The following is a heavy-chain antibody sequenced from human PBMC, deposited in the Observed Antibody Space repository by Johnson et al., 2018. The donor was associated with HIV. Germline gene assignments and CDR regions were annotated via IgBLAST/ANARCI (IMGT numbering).Heavy chain of an antibody. CDR3: ARDRSKLLYPFDAFDI. V-gene: IGHV3-74*01. CDR2: LNSDGSSV. D-gene: IGHD2-21*02. CDR1: GFTFSSYW. Sequence: MLLVESGGGLVQPGGSLRLSCAASGFTFSSYWMHWVRQAPGKGLMWVSRLNSDGSSVSYADFVKGLFTISRDNAKNSLYLQMNSLRAEDTAVFYCARDRSKLLYPFDAFDIWGQGTMVTVSS. J-gene: IGHJ3*02.